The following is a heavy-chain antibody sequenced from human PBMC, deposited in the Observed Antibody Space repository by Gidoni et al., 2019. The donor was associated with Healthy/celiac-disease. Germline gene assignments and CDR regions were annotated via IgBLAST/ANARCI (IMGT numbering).Heavy chain of an antibody. J-gene: IGHJ4*02. CDR2: IYYSGST. CDR1: GGSISSYS. CDR3: ARDSGSGDIDY. V-gene: IGHV4-59*01. Sequence: QVQLQESGPGLVKPSETLSLTCSVSGGSISSYSGSWIRQPPGKGLEWIGYIYYSGSTNYNPCLKSLVTISVDTSKNQFCRKLSSMTDADTAVYYCARDSGSGDIDYWGQGTLVTVSS. D-gene: IGHD2-15*01.